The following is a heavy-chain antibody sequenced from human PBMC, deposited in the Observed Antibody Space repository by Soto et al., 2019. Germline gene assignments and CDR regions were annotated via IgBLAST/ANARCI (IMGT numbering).Heavy chain of an antibody. Sequence: QVQLQESGPGLVKPSQTLSLTCTVSGGSISSGGYYWSWIRQHPGKGLEWIGYIYYSGSTYYNPSLKSRVTISVDTSKNQFSLKLSSVTAADTAVYYCASTFVSRGYSGYDPRPPALFRSDYWGQGTLVTVSS. J-gene: IGHJ4*02. V-gene: IGHV4-31*03. CDR1: GGSISSGGYY. CDR2: IYYSGST. D-gene: IGHD5-12*01. CDR3: ASTFVSRGYSGYDPRPPALFRSDY.